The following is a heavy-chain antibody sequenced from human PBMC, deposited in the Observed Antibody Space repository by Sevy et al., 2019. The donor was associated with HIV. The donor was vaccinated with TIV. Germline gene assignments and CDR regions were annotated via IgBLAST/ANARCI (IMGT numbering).Heavy chain of an antibody. CDR1: GFTFSSYW. CDR3: ARDFWSAQRGMDV. V-gene: IGHV3-74*01. Sequence: GGSLRLSCAASGFTFSSYWMHWVRQAPGKGLVWVSRINSDGSGTSYSDSVKGRFTISRDNAKNTLYLQMNSLRAEDTAVYYCARDFWSAQRGMDVWGQGTTVTVSS. D-gene: IGHD3-3*01. J-gene: IGHJ6*02. CDR2: INSDGSGT.